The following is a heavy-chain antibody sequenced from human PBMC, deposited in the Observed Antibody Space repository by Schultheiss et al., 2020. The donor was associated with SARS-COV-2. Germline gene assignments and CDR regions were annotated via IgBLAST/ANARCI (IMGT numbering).Heavy chain of an antibody. Sequence: GGSLRLSCAASGFTFSSYSMNWVRQAPGKGLEWVSSISSSSYIYYADSVKGRFTISRDNAKNSLYLQMNSLRAEDTAVYYCASMFLRRRFGELSIDYWGQGTLVTVSS. CDR2: ISSSSYI. CDR3: ASMFLRRRFGELSIDY. D-gene: IGHD3-10*01. J-gene: IGHJ4*02. CDR1: GFTFSSYS. V-gene: IGHV3-21*01.